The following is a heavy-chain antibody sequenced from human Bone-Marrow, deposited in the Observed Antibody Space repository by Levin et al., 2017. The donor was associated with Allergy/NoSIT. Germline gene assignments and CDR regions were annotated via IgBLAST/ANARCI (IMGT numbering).Heavy chain of an antibody. CDR2: ISVGGDST. V-gene: IGHV3-23*01. CDR1: GITFSNYV. Sequence: GESLKISCAASGITFSNYVFNWVRRAPGKGLEWVSAISVGGDSTYYADSVKGRFIISRDNSKNSLYLQMNTLRVEDAGLYYCARRGDNREFDYWGQGTLVTVSS. CDR3: ARRGDNREFDY. J-gene: IGHJ4*02. D-gene: IGHD1-14*01.